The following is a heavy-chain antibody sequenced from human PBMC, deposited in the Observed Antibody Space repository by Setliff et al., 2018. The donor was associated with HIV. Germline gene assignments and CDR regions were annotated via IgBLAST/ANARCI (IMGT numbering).Heavy chain of an antibody. Sequence: NPSETLSLTCTVSGDSISTDYWTWIRQPPGKGLEWIGYIYNSASTSYNPSLKSRVTISVDTSKNQFSLKLSSVTAADTAVYYCVKHSPSDDWGQGTLVTVSS. V-gene: IGHV4-59*08. CDR2: IYNSAST. J-gene: IGHJ4*02. CDR1: GDSISTDY. CDR3: VKHSPSDD.